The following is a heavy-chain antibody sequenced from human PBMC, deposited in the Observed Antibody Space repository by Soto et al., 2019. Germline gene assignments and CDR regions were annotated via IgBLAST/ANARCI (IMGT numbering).Heavy chain of an antibody. V-gene: IGHV4-4*02. J-gene: IGHJ6*02. D-gene: IGHD3-10*01. CDR1: GGSISSSNW. Sequence: PSETLSLTCAVSGGSISSSNWWSWVRQPPGKGLEWIGEIYHSGSTNYNPSLKSRVTISVDKSKNQFSLKLTSVTAADTAVYYCARDQSFIWFGDPAPIGQRWVLKSSYGMDVWGQGTRVTVSS. CDR2: IYHSGST. CDR3: ARDQSFIWFGDPAPIGQRWVLKSSYGMDV.